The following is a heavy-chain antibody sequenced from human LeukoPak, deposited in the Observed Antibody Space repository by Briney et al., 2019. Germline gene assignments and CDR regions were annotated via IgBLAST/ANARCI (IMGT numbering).Heavy chain of an antibody. J-gene: IGHJ4*02. CDR1: GGTFSSYA. Sequence: GASVKVSCKASGGTFSSYAISWVRQAPGQGLEWMGGIIPIFGTANYAQKFQGRVTITADESTSTAYMELSSLRSEDTAVYYCARVRGAYCGGDCYHFDYWGQETLVTVSS. CDR3: ARVRGAYCGGDCYHFDY. CDR2: IIPIFGTA. D-gene: IGHD2-21*02. V-gene: IGHV1-69*13.